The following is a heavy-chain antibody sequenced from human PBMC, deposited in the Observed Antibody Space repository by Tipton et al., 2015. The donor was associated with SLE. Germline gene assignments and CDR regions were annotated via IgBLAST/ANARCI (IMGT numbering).Heavy chain of an antibody. CDR2: IHPIFGTA. D-gene: IGHD1-26*01. J-gene: IGHJ4*02. CDR1: GGTLRSYD. Sequence: QLVQSGAEVKKPGSSVKVSCKASGGTLRSYDISWVRQAPGQGLEWMGGIHPIFGTANYAQKFQGRVTITADDSTSTAYMELSSLKSEDTAVYFCARRTGGGSLDYWGQGTLVTVSS. CDR3: ARRTGGGSLDY. V-gene: IGHV1-69*01.